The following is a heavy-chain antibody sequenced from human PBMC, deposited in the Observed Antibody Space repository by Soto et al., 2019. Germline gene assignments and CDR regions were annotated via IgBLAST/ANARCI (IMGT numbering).Heavy chain of an antibody. CDR3: AGVQSGNYGMDG. CDR1: GGTFSSYA. V-gene: IGHV1-69*01. D-gene: IGHD3-3*01. Sequence: QVQLVQSGAEVQKPGSSVKVSCKASGGTFSSYAISWVRQAPGQGLEWMGGIIPIFGTANYAQKFQGRVKITADESTSTAYMELSSLRSEDTAGYYCAGVQSGNYGMDGWGQGPTVTVSS. CDR2: IIPIFGTA. J-gene: IGHJ6*02.